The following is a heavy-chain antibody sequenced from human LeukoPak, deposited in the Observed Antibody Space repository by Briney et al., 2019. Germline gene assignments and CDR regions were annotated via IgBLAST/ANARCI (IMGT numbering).Heavy chain of an antibody. CDR2: ISAYNGNT. D-gene: IGHD6-19*01. CDR3: ARDLGTRGWYNWFDP. J-gene: IGHJ5*02. CDR1: GYTFTSYG. V-gene: IGHV1-18*01. Sequence: EASVKVSCKASGYTFTSYGISWVRQAPGQGLEWMGWISAYNGNTNYAQKLQGRVTMTTDTSTSTAYMELRNLRSDDTAVYYCARDLGTRGWYNWFDPWGQGTLVTVPS.